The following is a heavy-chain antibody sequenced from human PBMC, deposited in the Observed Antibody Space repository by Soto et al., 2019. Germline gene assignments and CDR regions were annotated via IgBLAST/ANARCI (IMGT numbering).Heavy chain of an antibody. CDR1: GYTFTSYY. J-gene: IGHJ6*02. Sequence: ASVKVSCKASGYTFTSYYMHWVRQAPGQGLEWMGIINPSGGSTSYAQKFQGRVTMTRDTSTSTVYMELSSLRSEDTAVYYCARSGRVATVTSRYYYYGMDVWGQGTTVTVSS. D-gene: IGHD4-17*01. CDR2: INPSGGST. CDR3: ARSGRVATVTSRYYYYGMDV. V-gene: IGHV1-46*01.